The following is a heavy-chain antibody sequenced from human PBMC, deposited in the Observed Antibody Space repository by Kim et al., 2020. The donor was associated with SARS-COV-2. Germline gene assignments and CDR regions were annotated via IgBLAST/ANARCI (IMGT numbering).Heavy chain of an antibody. CDR1: GGSVSSGSYY. CDR2: IYYSGST. V-gene: IGHV4-61*01. CDR3: ARAARAAGIAAAGRIYYGMDV. Sequence: SETLSLTCTVSGGSVSSGSYYWSWIRQPPGKGLEWIGYIYYSGSTNCNPSLKSRVTISVDTSKNQFSLKLSSVTAADTAVYYCARAARAAGIAAAGRIYYGMDVWGQGTTVTVSS. D-gene: IGHD6-13*01. J-gene: IGHJ6*02.